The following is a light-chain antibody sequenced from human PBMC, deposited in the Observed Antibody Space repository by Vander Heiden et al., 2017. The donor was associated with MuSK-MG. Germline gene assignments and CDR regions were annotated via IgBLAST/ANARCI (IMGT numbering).Light chain of an antibody. CDR3: QQEKSYPWT. CDR2: DAS. Sequence: DIQMTQSPSTLSASVGDRVTITCRASQSISNWLAWYEQKPGKAPNLLIYDASSLESGVPSRFGGSGFGTEFTLTISGLQPDDSATYYCQQEKSYPWTFGQGTKVEIK. J-gene: IGKJ1*01. V-gene: IGKV1-5*01. CDR1: QSISNW.